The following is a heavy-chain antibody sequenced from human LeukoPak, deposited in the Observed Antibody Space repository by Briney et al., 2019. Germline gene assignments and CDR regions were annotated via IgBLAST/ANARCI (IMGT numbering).Heavy chain of an antibody. Sequence: GGSLRLSCAASGFTVRDYYFSWVRQAPGKGLEWVSVIYAGDNTYYADSVKGRFTISKDKSKNTVSLQMNSLRAEDTAVYYCARETTMVFFDLWGQGNLVTVSS. CDR1: GFTVRDYY. D-gene: IGHD3-10*01. CDR2: IYAGDNT. J-gene: IGHJ4*02. V-gene: IGHV3-66*01. CDR3: ARETTMVFFDL.